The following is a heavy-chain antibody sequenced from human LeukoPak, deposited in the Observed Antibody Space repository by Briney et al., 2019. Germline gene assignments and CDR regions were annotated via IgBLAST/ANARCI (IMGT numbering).Heavy chain of an antibody. CDR2: ISYDGSNK. J-gene: IGHJ4*02. D-gene: IGHD6-19*01. CDR3: ARDMREQQWLVRIKLPDY. Sequence: PGRSLRLSCAASGFTFSSYAMHWVRQAPGKGLEWVAVISYDGSNKYYADSVKGRITISRDNSKNTLYLQMNSLRAEDTAVYYCARDMREQQWLVRIKLPDYWGQGTLVTVSS. V-gene: IGHV3-30*04. CDR1: GFTFSSYA.